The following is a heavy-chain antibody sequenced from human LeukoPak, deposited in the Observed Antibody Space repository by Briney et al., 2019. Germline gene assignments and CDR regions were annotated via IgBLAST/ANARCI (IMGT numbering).Heavy chain of an antibody. V-gene: IGHV3-48*01. CDR2: ISSSSSTI. CDR3: ATSEELAQDNWFDP. Sequence: GGSLRLSCAASGFTFSSYSMNWVRQAPGKGLEWVSYISSSSSTIYYADSVKGRFTISRDNAKNSLYLQMNSLRAEDTAVYYCATSEELAQDNWFDPWGQGTLVTVSS. D-gene: IGHD1-26*01. J-gene: IGHJ5*02. CDR1: GFTFSSYS.